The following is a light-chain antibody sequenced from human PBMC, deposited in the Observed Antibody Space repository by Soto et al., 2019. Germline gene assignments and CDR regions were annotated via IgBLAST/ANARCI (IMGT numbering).Light chain of an antibody. J-gene: IGKJ1*01. V-gene: IGKV1-5*03. CDR1: QNINSW. CDR3: QQYNTYWT. CDR2: KAS. Sequence: DIQMTQSPSTLSASVGDRVTITCRASQNINSWLAWYQQKPGKAPKLLIYKASNLESGVPSRFSGSGSGTEFPLTISSLQPDDFATYYCQQYNTYWTFGQGTKVEIK.